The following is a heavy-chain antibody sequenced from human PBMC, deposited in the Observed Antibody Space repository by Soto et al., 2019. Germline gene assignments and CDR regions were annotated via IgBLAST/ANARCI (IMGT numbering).Heavy chain of an antibody. CDR3: ARAGYYYGSGSYPFYYGMDV. CDR2: IYYSGST. CDR1: GGSISSYY. V-gene: IGHV4-59*01. D-gene: IGHD3-10*01. Sequence: QVQLQESGPGLVKPSETLSLTCTVSGGSISSYYWSWIRQPPGKGLEWIGYIYYSGSTNYNPSLKSRVTLAVVTSKNQFSLKLSSVTAADTAVYYCARAGYYYGSGSYPFYYGMDVWGQGTTVTVSS. J-gene: IGHJ6*02.